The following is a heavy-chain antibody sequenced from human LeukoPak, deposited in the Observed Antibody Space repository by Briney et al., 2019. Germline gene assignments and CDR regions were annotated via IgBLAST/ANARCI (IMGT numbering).Heavy chain of an antibody. CDR2: MNPSGST. CDR3: ARGRQDVTMIVVVMTAVSYYLDV. CDR1: GGSFSGYY. J-gene: IGHJ6*03. D-gene: IGHD3-22*01. Sequence: PSETLSLTCAVYGGSFSGYYWTWIRQTPEKGLEWIGVMNPSGSTSYNPSLKSRVTISVDTSKNQFSLKLSSVTAADTAVYYCARGRQDVTMIVVVMTAVSYYLDVWGKGTTVTVS. V-gene: IGHV4-34*01.